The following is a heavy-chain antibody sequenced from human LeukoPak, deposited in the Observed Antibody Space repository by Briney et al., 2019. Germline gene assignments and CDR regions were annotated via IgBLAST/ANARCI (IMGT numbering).Heavy chain of an antibody. V-gene: IGHV5-51*01. CDR2: IYPDDPDT. D-gene: IGHD2-2*01. CDR3: AKSARGYCSSSSCFGYYGMDV. J-gene: IGHJ6*02. Sequence: GESLKISCKASGYSFSDYWIGWVRQMPGKGLEWVGMIYPDDPDTRYSPSFQGQVTISADKSINTAFLQWSSLEASDTAMYYCAKSARGYCSSSSCFGYYGMDVWGQGTTVTVSS. CDR1: GYSFSDYW.